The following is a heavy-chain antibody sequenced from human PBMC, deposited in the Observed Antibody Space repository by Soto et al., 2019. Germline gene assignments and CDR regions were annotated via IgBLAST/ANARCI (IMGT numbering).Heavy chain of an antibody. CDR3: ARSVKRGYSYGFVDY. CDR2: IYYSGST. V-gene: IGHV4-31*03. Sequence: PSETLSLTCTVSGGSINSGGYYWRWIRQHPGKGLEWIGYIYYSGSTYYNPSLKSRVTISVDTSKNQFSLKLSSVTAADTAVYYCARSVKRGYSYGFVDYWGQGTLVTVSP. CDR1: GGSINSGGYY. J-gene: IGHJ4*02. D-gene: IGHD5-18*01.